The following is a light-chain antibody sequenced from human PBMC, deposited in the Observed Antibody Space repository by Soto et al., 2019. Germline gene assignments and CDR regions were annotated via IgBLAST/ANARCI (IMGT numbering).Light chain of an antibody. J-gene: IGLJ1*01. Sequence: QSALTQPASVSGSPGQSITVFCTGTSSDVGNYNLVSWYQHHPGEAPQLIVYEGNKRPSGVSNRFSGFKSGNTASLTISGLKAEDEDDYYCCSYAGSTTYVFGTGNKVTVL. CDR3: CSYAGSTTYV. CDR1: SSDVGNYNL. CDR2: EGN. V-gene: IGLV2-23*01.